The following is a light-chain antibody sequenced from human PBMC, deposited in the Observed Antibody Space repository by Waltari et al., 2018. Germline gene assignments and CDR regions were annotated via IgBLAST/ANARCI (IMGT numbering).Light chain of an antibody. CDR3: QQRTNWPRLT. Sequence: EIVLTQTPATLSLSPGERATLSCRASQSVDAHLAWYQQKPGQAPRLLIYDASNRATGTPARFSGSGSGTDFTLTINSLEPEDVAVYYCQQRTNWPRLTFGGGTKVEIK. V-gene: IGKV3-11*01. CDR2: DAS. CDR1: QSVDAH. J-gene: IGKJ4*01.